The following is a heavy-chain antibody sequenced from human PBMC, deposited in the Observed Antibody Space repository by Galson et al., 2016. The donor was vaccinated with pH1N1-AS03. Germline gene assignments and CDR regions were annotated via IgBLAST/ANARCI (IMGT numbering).Heavy chain of an antibody. J-gene: IGHJ5*02. CDR2: LYYGGST. CDR1: GGSISSSAYY. Sequence: LSLTCTVSGGSISSSAYYWGWIRQPPGKGLEWIGSLYYGGSTYYNPSLKTPVTISVDPSKNHFSLKLNSLTAADTATYFCARRRAAGGLLPYSWFDPWGPGTLVIVSS. D-gene: IGHD2-15*01. CDR3: ARRRAAGGLLPYSWFDP. V-gene: IGHV4-39*01.